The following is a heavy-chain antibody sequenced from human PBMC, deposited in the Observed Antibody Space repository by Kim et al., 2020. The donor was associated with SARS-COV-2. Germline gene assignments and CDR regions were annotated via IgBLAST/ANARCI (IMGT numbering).Heavy chain of an antibody. CDR1: GGSISSGGYY. CDR2: IYYSGST. V-gene: IGHV4-31*03. J-gene: IGHJ5*02. CDR3: ARAEPSITMVRGGYWFDP. D-gene: IGHD3-10*01. Sequence: SETLSLTCTVSGGSISSGGYYWSWIRQHPGKGLEWIGYIYYSGSTYYNPSLKSRVTISVDTTKNQFSLKLSSVTAADTAMYYCARAEPSITMVRGGYWFDPWGQGTLVTVSS.